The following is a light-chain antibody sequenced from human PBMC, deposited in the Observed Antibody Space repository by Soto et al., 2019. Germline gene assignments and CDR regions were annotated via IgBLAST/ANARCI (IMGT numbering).Light chain of an antibody. J-gene: IGKJ3*01. CDR2: ATS. V-gene: IGKV1-39*01. CDR1: QAIHSY. Sequence: DIQMTQSPCSLSASVGDRVTITCRASQAIHSYLNWYQQKPGKAPNLLIFATSTLQSGVPSRFSGSGSGTDFTLTISSLQPEHFATYYCQQRETVVPGTKVDIK. CDR3: QQRET.